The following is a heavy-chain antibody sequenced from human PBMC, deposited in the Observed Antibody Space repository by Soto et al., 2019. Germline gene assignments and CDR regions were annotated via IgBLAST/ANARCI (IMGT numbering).Heavy chain of an antibody. CDR3: ATLTTTMTPPVAY. CDR1: GFTSSSYA. J-gene: IGHJ4*02. D-gene: IGHD4-17*01. CDR2: ISGSGGST. Sequence: EVQLLESGGGLVQPGGSLRLSCAASGFTSSSYAMSWVRQAPGKGLEWVSAISGSGGSTYYADSVKGRFTISRDNSQNTLYLQMTSLRAEDTAVYYCATLTTTMTPPVAYWGRGALVTVIS. V-gene: IGHV3-23*01.